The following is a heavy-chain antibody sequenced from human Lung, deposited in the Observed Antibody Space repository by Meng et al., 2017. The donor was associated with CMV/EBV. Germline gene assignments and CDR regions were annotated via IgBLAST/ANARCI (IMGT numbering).Heavy chain of an antibody. V-gene: IGHV3-7*04. Sequence: GESLKIPCVASGFAFSQSWMNWVRQTPDKGLEWVANINGAGSGKYYADSVKGRFTISRDNAKNSVYLQMNSLRADDTALYFCARGFWSGYHDGLDVWGQGTMVTVSS. CDR1: GFAFSQSW. CDR3: ARGFWSGYHDGLDV. J-gene: IGHJ3*01. CDR2: INGAGSGK. D-gene: IGHD3-3*01.